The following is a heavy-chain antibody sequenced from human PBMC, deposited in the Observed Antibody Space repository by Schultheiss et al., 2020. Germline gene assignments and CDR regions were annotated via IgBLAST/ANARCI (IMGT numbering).Heavy chain of an antibody. V-gene: IGHV4-61*02. CDR2: IYTSGST. D-gene: IGHD3-3*01. Sequence: SETLSLTCTVSGGSISSGSYYWSWIRQPAGKGLEWIGRIYTSGSTNYNPSLKSRVTISVDTSKNQFSLKLSSVTAADTAVYYCARGGLWSGGTYYYYGMDVWGQGTTVTVSS. J-gene: IGHJ6*02. CDR1: GGSISSGSYY. CDR3: ARGGLWSGGTYYYYGMDV.